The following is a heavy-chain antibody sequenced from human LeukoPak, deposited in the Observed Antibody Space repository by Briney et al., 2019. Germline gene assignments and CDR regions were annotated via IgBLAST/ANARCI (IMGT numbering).Heavy chain of an antibody. CDR2: ISAYNGNT. CDR3: ARIRVTYYYYYMDV. Sequence: ASVTVSCKASGYTFTRYGISWVRQAPGQGLEWMGWISAYNGNTNYAQKLQGRVTMTTDTSTSTAYMELRSLRSDDTAVYYCARIRVTYYYYYMDVWGKGTTVTVSS. D-gene: IGHD4-23*01. V-gene: IGHV1-18*01. J-gene: IGHJ6*03. CDR1: GYTFTRYG.